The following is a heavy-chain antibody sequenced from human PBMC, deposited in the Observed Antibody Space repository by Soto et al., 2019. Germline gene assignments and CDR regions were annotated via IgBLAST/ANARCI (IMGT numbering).Heavy chain of an antibody. V-gene: IGHV4-59*08. J-gene: IGHJ3*02. CDR3: ARPSSTGGSYAFDI. D-gene: IGHD2-15*01. CDR1: GGSISNYY. CDR2: INYPGIT. Sequence: SETLSLTCTVSGGSISNYYWNWIRQTPGKGLEWVGCINYPGITRYNPSLKSRVAISLDRSNNQFSLTLTSVTAADTAIYYCARPSSTGGSYAFDIWGQGTLVTVSS.